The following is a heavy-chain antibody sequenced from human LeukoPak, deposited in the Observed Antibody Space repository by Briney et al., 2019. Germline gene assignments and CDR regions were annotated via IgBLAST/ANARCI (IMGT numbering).Heavy chain of an antibody. J-gene: IGHJ4*02. V-gene: IGHV3-23*01. D-gene: IGHD3-16*02. CDR3: AKDRSNYDYVWGSYRSDY. CDR2: ISGSGGST. CDR1: GFTFGSYA. Sequence: GGSLRLSCAASGFTFGSYAMSWVRQAPGKGLEWVSAISGSGGSTYYADSVKGRFTISRDNSMNTLYLQMNSLRAEDTAVYYCAKDRSNYDYVWGSYRSDYWGQGTLVTVSS.